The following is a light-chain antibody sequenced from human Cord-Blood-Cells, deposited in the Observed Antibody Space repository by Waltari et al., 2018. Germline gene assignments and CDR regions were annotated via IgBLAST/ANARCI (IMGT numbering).Light chain of an antibody. Sequence: EIVLTQSPGTLSLSSGARATLSCRSSQSVSSSYLAWYQQKPGQAPRLLIYGASSRATGSPDRFSGSGSGTYFTLTISRLEPEDFAVYYGQQYGSSPPITFGQGTRLEIK. V-gene: IGKV3-20*01. J-gene: IGKJ5*01. CDR2: GAS. CDR1: QSVSSSY. CDR3: QQYGSSPPIT.